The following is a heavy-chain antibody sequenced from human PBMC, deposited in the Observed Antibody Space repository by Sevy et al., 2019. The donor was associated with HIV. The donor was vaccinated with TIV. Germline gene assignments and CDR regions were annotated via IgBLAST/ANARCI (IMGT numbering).Heavy chain of an antibody. CDR3: ARDRNYYGSGSYYIDY. CDR2: ISSSSSYI. V-gene: IGHV3-21*01. D-gene: IGHD3-10*01. CDR1: GFTFSSYS. J-gene: IGHJ4*02. Sequence: GGSLRLSCAASGFTFSSYSMNWVRQAPGKGLEWVSSISSSSSYIYYADSVKGRFTISRDNAKNSLYLQMNSLRAEDTAVYYCARDRNYYGSGSYYIDYWCQGTLVTVSS.